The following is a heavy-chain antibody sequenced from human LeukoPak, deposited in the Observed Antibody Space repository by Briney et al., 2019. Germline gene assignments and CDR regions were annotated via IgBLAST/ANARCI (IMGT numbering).Heavy chain of an antibody. J-gene: IGHJ5*02. D-gene: IGHD1-26*01. V-gene: IGHV4-61*01. CDR3: ARSRAFNSGAFDP. Sequence: SETLSLTCTVSGASVSSASYWSWIRQPPGKGVEWIAHIYNGVNTNYNPSLKSRVTTSVDTSKNQFSQRLNSVTAADTAVYYCARSRAFNSGAFDPWGQGSLVTVSS. CDR2: IYNGVNT. CDR1: GASVSSASY.